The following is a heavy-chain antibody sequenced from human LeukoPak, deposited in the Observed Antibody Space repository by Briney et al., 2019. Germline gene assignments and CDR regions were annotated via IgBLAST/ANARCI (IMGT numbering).Heavy chain of an antibody. CDR1: GFHFSNFA. J-gene: IGHJ4*02. CDR2: ISDSGGGT. Sequence: GSLRLPCSASGFHFSNFAMSWVRPAPGKGLQWVSAISDSGGGTFYADSVKGRFTISRDNSKNTLYLQMNSLRAEDTAVYYCAKVGVGWVAFEYWGQGTLVTVSS. D-gene: IGHD3-16*01. V-gene: IGHV3-23*01. CDR3: AKVGVGWVAFEY.